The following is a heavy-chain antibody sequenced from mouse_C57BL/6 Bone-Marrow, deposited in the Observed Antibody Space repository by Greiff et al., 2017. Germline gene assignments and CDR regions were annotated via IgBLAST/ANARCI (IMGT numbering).Heavy chain of an antibody. CDR1: GFTFSDYG. CDR2: ISSGSSTI. J-gene: IGHJ4*01. CDR3: ARRRGLRRAMDY. Sequence: EVKLVESGGGLVKPGGSLKLSCAASGFTFSDYGMHWVRQAPEKGLEWVAYISSGSSTIYYADTVQGRFTISRDNAKNTLFLQMTSLRSEDTAMYYCARRRGLRRAMDYWGQGTSVTVSS. D-gene: IGHD2-4*01. V-gene: IGHV5-17*01.